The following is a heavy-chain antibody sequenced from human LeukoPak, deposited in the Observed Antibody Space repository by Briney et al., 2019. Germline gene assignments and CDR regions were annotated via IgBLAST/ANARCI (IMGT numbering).Heavy chain of an antibody. CDR1: GFTFSSYS. Sequence: GSLRLSCAASGFTFSSYSMTWVRQAPGKGLEWIGEINHSGSTNYNPSLKSRVTISVDTSKNQFSLKLSSVTAADTAVYYCARGILYYDILTGYLLYYFDYWGQGTLVTVSS. CDR2: INHSGST. J-gene: IGHJ4*02. CDR3: ARGILYYDILTGYLLYYFDY. D-gene: IGHD3-9*01. V-gene: IGHV4-34*01.